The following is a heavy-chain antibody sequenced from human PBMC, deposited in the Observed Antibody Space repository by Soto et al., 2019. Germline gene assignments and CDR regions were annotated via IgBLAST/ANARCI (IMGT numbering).Heavy chain of an antibody. Sequence: PGGSLRLSCSASGFTFSSYAMHWVRQAPGKGLEYVSAISSNGGSTYYADSVKGRFTISRDNSKNTLYLQMSSLRAEDTAVYYCVKGRAPQKTYYYDSSGYSDAFDIWGQGTMVTVSS. V-gene: IGHV3-64D*08. D-gene: IGHD3-22*01. CDR2: ISSNGGST. J-gene: IGHJ3*02. CDR1: GFTFSSYA. CDR3: VKGRAPQKTYYYDSSGYSDAFDI.